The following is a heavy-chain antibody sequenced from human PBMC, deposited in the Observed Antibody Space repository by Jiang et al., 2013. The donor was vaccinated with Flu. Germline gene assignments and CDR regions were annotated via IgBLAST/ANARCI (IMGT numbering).Heavy chain of an antibody. D-gene: IGHD5-12*01. Sequence: QTLSLTRAISGDSVSSNSAAWNWIRQSPSRGLEWLGRTYYRSKWYNDYAVSVKSRITINPDTSKNQFSLQLNSVTPEDTAVYYCAREVATIQSNYYYGMDVWGQGTTVTVSS. CDR3: AREVATIQSNYYYGMDV. CDR2: TYYRSKWYN. J-gene: IGHJ6*02. CDR1: GDSVSSNSAA. V-gene: IGHV6-1*01.